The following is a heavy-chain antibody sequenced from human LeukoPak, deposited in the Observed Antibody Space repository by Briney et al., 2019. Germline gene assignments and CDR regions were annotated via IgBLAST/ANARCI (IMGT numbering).Heavy chain of an antibody. CDR2: ISSSSSYI. J-gene: IGHJ3*02. Sequence: PGGSLRLSCAASGFTFSSYSMNWVRQAPGKGLEWVSSISSSSSYIYYADSVKGRFTISRDNAKNSLYLQMNCLRAEDTAVYYCAREGEEAAFDIWGQGTMVTVSS. CDR1: GFTFSSYS. D-gene: IGHD1-26*01. CDR3: AREGEEAAFDI. V-gene: IGHV3-21*01.